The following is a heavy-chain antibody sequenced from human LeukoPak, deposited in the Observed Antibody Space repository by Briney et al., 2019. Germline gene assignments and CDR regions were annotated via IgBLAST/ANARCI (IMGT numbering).Heavy chain of an antibody. CDR1: GFTFNNYA. Sequence: PGGSLRLSCAASGFTFNNYAMSWVRQAPGKGLEWVSTISGGGDATYYAHSVKGRFAVSRDNSKKTLYLQLNSLRDEDTAVYYCTRDQRKYCSRTTCFVFDIWRQGTVVSVSS. D-gene: IGHD2-2*01. CDR3: TRDQRKYCSRTTCFVFDI. CDR2: ISGGGDAT. J-gene: IGHJ3*02. V-gene: IGHV3-23*01.